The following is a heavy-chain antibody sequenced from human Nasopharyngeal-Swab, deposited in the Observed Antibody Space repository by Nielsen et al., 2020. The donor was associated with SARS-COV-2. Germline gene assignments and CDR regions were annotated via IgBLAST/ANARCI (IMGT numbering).Heavy chain of an antibody. CDR2: ISGSGGST. D-gene: IGHD2-2*03. V-gene: IGHV3-23*01. Sequence: GASLKISCAASGFTFSSYAMSWVRQAPGKGLEWVSAISGSGGSTYYADSVKGRSTISRDNSKNTLYLQMNSLRAEDTAVYYCAKGPGYCSSTSCARKAYFDYWGQGTLVTVSS. CDR1: GFTFSSYA. CDR3: AKGPGYCSSTSCARKAYFDY. J-gene: IGHJ4*02.